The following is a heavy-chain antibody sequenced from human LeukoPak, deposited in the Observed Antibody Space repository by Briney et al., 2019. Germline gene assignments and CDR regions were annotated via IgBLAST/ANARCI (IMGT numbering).Heavy chain of an antibody. CDR2: IIPILGIA. CDR1: GGTFSSYA. V-gene: IGHV1-69*04. J-gene: IGHJ6*02. CDR3: ARYPANSIVGATYYYYYYGMDV. Sequence: SVKVSCKASGGTFSSYAISWVRQAPEQGLEWMGRIIPILGIANYAQKFQGRVTITADKSTSTAYMELSSLRSEDTAVYYCARYPANSIVGATYYYYYYGMDVWGQGTTVTVSS. D-gene: IGHD1-26*01.